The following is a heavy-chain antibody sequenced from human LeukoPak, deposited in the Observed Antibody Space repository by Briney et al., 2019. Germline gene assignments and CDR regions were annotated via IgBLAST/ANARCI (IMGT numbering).Heavy chain of an antibody. D-gene: IGHD3-3*01. V-gene: IGHV3-7*01. CDR3: ARGHYDFWSGYYLDY. Sequence: PGGSLRLSCAASGFTFSSYWMSWVRQAPGKGLEWVANIKQDGSEKYYVDSVKGRFTISRDNAKNSLYLQMNSLRAEDTAVYYCARGHYDFWSGYYLDYWGQGTLVTVSS. CDR2: IKQDGSEK. CDR1: GFTFSSYW. J-gene: IGHJ4*02.